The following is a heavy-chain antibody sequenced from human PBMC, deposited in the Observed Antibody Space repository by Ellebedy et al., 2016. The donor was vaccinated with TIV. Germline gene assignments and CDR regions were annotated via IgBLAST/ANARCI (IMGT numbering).Heavy chain of an antibody. Sequence: GESLKISCAASGLNFSDYNVNWVRQTPGKGLEWVSSISSDRRYIYYADSVKGRFTISRDNSKNTLYLQMNSLRAEDTAVYYCAKEVEMATILWYFDLWGRGTLVTVSS. V-gene: IGHV3-21*04. CDR1: GLNFSDYN. CDR3: AKEVEMATILWYFDL. D-gene: IGHD5-24*01. CDR2: ISSDRRYI. J-gene: IGHJ2*01.